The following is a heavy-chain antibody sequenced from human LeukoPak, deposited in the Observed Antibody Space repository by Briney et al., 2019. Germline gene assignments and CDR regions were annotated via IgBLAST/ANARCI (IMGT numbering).Heavy chain of an antibody. CDR3: AKETDSSVYYPFDF. J-gene: IGHJ4*02. D-gene: IGHD3-22*01. Sequence: GGSLRLSCAASGFTFSTYAMSWVRQAPGKGLEWVSSIRGSDGTTYYADSMKGRFTISRDNSKNMLYLQMNSLRAEDTALYYCAKETDSSVYYPFDFWGQGTLVTVSS. V-gene: IGHV3-23*01. CDR1: GFTFSTYA. CDR2: IRGSDGTT.